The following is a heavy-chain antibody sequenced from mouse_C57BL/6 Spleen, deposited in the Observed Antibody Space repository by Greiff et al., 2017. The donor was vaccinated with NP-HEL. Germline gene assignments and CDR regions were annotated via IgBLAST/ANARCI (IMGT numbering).Heavy chain of an antibody. CDR3: SRHLDEGHYERYFDV. D-gene: IGHD2-3*01. CDR2: ISSGGSYT. Sequence: EVQGVESGGDLVKPGGSLKLSCAASGFTFSSYGLSWVRQTPDKRLEWVATISSGGSYTYYPDSVKERFTISRDNAKNTLYLQMSSLKSEDTAMYDYSRHLDEGHYERYFDVWGTGTTVTV. CDR1: GFTFSSYG. V-gene: IGHV5-6*01. J-gene: IGHJ1*03.